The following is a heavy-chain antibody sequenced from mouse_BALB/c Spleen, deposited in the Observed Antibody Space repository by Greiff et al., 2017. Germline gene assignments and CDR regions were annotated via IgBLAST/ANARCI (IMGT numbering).Heavy chain of an antibody. CDR2: ISYDGSN. Sequence: EVKLMESGPGLVKPSQSLSLTCSVTGYSITSCYYWNWIRQFPGNKLEWMGYISYDGSNNYNPSLKNRISITRDTSKNQFFLKLNSVTTEDTATYYCARAPDGSWFAYWGQGTLVTVSA. CDR1: GYSITSCYY. CDR3: ARAPDGSWFAY. D-gene: IGHD2-3*01. V-gene: IGHV3-6*02. J-gene: IGHJ3*01.